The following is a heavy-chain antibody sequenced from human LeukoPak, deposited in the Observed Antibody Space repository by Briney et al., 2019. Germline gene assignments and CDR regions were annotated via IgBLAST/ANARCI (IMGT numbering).Heavy chain of an antibody. CDR2: IIPIFGTA. CDR1: GGTFSIYA. CDR3: ARFDGYNSNY. D-gene: IGHD5-24*01. Sequence: ASVKVSCKASGGTFSIYAISWVREAPGQGLEWMGGIIPIFGTANYAQKFQGRVTITADESTSTAYMELSSLRSEDTAVYYCARFDGYNSNYWGQGTLVTVSS. J-gene: IGHJ4*02. V-gene: IGHV1-69*01.